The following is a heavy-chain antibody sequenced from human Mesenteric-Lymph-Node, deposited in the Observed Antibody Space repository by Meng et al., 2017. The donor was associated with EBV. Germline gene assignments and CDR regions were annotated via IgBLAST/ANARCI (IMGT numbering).Heavy chain of an antibody. V-gene: IGHV4-34*01. Sequence: VPAQQWGAGLLKPSETLSLICAGCGGSFSGYYWGWIRQPPGKGLEWIGEINHSGSTNYNPSLKSRVTISVDTSKNQFSLKLSSVTAADTAVYYCARKIKTIRESGMDVWGQGTTVTVSS. CDR1: GGSFSGYY. J-gene: IGHJ6*02. CDR2: INHSGST. D-gene: IGHD3-9*01. CDR3: ARKIKTIRESGMDV.